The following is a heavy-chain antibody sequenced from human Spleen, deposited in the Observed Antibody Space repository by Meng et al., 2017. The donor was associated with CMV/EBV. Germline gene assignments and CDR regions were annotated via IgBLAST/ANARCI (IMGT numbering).Heavy chain of an antibody. D-gene: IGHD2-2*01. Sequence: GGSLRLSCTVSGGSISSGGYYWTWIRQHPGKGLEWVGRIKTETDGGTADYAAPVKGRFTISRDGSKNTLYLQMNSLKTEDTAVYYCATGSVPAYFDYWGQGTLVTVSS. J-gene: IGHJ4*02. V-gene: IGHV3-15*01. CDR3: ATGSVPAYFDY. CDR2: IKTETDGGTA. CDR1: GGSISSGGYY.